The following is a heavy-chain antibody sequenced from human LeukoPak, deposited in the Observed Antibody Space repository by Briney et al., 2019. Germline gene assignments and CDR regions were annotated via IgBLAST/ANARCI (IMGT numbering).Heavy chain of an antibody. D-gene: IGHD6-19*01. V-gene: IGHV1-18*01. CDR3: ARATRSFYYYMDV. Sequence: GASVKLSCKASGYTFTTYGVTWVRQAPGQGLEWVAWINPHNGNTNYAQNLQGRATVTTDASTSTAYMDLRNLRSDDTALYYCARATRSFYYYMDVWGKGTTATVS. CDR2: INPHNGNT. CDR1: GYTFTTYG. J-gene: IGHJ6*03.